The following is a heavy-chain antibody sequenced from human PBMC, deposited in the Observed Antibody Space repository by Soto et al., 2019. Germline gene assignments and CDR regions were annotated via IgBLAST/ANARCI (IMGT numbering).Heavy chain of an antibody. V-gene: IGHV3-23*01. D-gene: IGHD3-10*01. Sequence: EVQLLESGGGLVQPGGYMRLSCAASGFTFSNYAMSWVRQAPGTGLEWVSAMSGSGGHTYYADSVKGRFTISRDNSQNPLYLQMNGLRVEDTAVYYCAKDITIVRGVIITVEPFDCWGQGTPVTVSS. CDR3: AKDITIVRGVIITVEPFDC. J-gene: IGHJ4*02. CDR1: GFTFSNYA. CDR2: MSGSGGHT.